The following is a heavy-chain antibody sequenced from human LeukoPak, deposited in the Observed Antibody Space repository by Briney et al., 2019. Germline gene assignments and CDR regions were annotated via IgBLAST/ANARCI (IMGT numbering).Heavy chain of an antibody. CDR3: ARPLSGSSSWHGDAFDI. Sequence: PSETLSLTCTVSGGSISSSTYYWGWIRRPPGKGLEWIGGIYYSGSTYYNASLKSRVTISADTSKNQFSLKLSSVTAADTAVYYCARPLSGSSSWHGDAFDIWGQGTMVTVSS. CDR2: IYYSGST. J-gene: IGHJ3*02. V-gene: IGHV4-39*01. D-gene: IGHD6-13*01. CDR1: GGSISSSTYY.